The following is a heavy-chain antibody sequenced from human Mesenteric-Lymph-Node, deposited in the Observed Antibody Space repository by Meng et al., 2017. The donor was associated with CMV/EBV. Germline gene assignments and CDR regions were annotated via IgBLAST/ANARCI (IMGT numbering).Heavy chain of an antibody. J-gene: IGHJ6*02. D-gene: IGHD3-10*01. CDR3: ARDFGELGYYYGMDV. V-gene: IGHV3-30*04. CDR2: IPYDGSNK. Sequence: GGSLRLSCAASGFTFSSYAMHWVRQAPGKGLEWVAVIPYDGSNKYYADSVKGRFTISRDNAKSSLYLQMNSLRAEDTAVYYCARDFGELGYYYGMDVWGQGTTVTVSS. CDR1: GFTFSSYA.